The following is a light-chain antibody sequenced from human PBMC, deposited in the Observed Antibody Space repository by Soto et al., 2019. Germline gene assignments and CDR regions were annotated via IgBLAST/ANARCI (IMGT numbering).Light chain of an antibody. V-gene: IGKV3-15*01. CDR3: HHYHNWPMT. Sequence: EIVMTQSPATLSVSPGERATLSCRASQSVYNNLAWYQQKPGQAPRLLIYGASTRATGIPARFSGSGSGTEFTLTISSLQSEDFAVYYCHHYHNWPMTFGQGTRLEIK. J-gene: IGKJ5*01. CDR2: GAS. CDR1: QSVYNN.